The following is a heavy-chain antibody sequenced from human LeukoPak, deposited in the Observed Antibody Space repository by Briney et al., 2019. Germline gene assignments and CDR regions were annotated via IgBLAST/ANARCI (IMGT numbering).Heavy chain of an antibody. J-gene: IGHJ4*02. Sequence: GSLGLSCAASGFTFSNYWMSWVRQGPGKGLEWVAKIKQDGSEKYYVDSVKGRFTISRDKAKNSLYLQMNSLRAEDTAVYYCARRRCSSTSCFFDYWGQGTLVTVSS. CDR3: ARRRCSSTSCFFDY. CDR2: IKQDGSEK. CDR1: GFTFSNYW. V-gene: IGHV3-7*01. D-gene: IGHD2-2*01.